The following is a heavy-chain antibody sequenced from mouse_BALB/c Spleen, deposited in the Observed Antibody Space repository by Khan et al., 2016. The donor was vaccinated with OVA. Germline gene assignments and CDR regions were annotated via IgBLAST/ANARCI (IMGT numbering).Heavy chain of an antibody. CDR1: GFNIKDTY. J-gene: IGHJ3*01. CDR3: ATLYGSPFTY. Sequence: QLQQSGAELVKPGASVKLSCTASGFNIKDTYIHWVKERPEEGPEWIGRIDPANGDTKYAPKFQGKATITAVTSSNTAYLQLSSLTSEDTAVYYCATLYGSPFTYWGQGTLVTVSA. D-gene: IGHD2-1*01. V-gene: IGHV14-3*02. CDR2: IDPANGDT.